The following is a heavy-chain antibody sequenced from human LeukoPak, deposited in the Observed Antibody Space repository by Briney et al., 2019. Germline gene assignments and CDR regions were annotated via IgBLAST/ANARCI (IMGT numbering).Heavy chain of an antibody. CDR1: GFTFSNYW. J-gene: IGHJ4*02. CDR2: MKVDGSQI. Sequence: PGGSLRLSCAGTGFTFSNYWMNWVRQAPGKGLEWVANMKVDGSQIYYVDSVKGRFTISRDNAKNSVYLQMNSLRAEDTAVYYCAGSSGWLFDYWGQGTLVAVSS. V-gene: IGHV3-7*01. D-gene: IGHD6-19*01. CDR3: AGSSGWLFDY.